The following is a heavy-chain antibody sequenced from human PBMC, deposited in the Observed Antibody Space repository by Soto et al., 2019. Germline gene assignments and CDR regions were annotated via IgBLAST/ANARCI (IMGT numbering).Heavy chain of an antibody. J-gene: IGHJ3*02. CDR1: GYTFTSYG. D-gene: IGHD4-17*01. CDR2: ISAYNGNT. V-gene: IGHV1-18*01. CDR3: AKDYGDYDLRFHAFDI. Sequence: QVQLVQSGAEVKKPGASVKVSCKASGYTFTSYGISWVRQAPGQGLEWMGWISAYNGNTNYAQKLQGRVTMTTDTSTSAAYMELRSLRSDDTAVYYCAKDYGDYDLRFHAFDIWGQGTMVTVSS.